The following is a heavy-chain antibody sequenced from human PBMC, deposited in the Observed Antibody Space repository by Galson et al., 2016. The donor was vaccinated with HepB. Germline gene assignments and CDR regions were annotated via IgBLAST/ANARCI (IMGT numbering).Heavy chain of an antibody. J-gene: IGHJ6*02. CDR2: IRSKGNGYAT. Sequence: SLRLSCAASGFTFIGSDMHWVRQASGGGLEWIGCIRSKGNGYATAYSASVKGRFTISRDDSKNTAYLQMNSLKTEDTAVYYCSRLGEFYYGVAVWGQGTTVTVSS. D-gene: IGHD3-3*01. V-gene: IGHV3-73*01. CDR3: SRLGEFYYGVAV. CDR1: GFTFIGSD.